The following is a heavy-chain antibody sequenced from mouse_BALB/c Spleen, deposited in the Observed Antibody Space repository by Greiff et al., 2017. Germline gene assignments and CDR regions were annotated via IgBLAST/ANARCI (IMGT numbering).Heavy chain of an antibody. J-gene: IGHJ2*01. V-gene: IGHV5-9-4*01. Sequence: EVQRVESGGGLVKPGGSLKLSCAASGFTFSSYAMSWVRQSPEKRLEWVAEISSGGSYTYYPDTVTGRFTISRDNAKNTLYLEMSSLRSEDTAMYYCASYGSSLFDYWGQGTTLTVSS. CDR2: ISSGGSYT. CDR1: GFTFSSYA. CDR3: ASYGSSLFDY. D-gene: IGHD1-1*01.